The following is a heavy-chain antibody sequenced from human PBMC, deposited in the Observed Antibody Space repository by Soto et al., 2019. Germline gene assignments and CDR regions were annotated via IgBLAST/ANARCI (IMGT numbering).Heavy chain of an antibody. CDR2: FNPSPSP. V-gene: IGHV4-34*01. CDR1: GGSFSGYY. J-gene: IGHJ2*01. D-gene: IGHD6-6*01. Sequence: EPLSLTGPVYGGSFSGYYWSWIRQPPGRGLEWIGEFNPSPSPHYNPALQSRVTISVDTCKNQFSLKLSSVTAAGAAVYYCAIGARRAARVRRVEDRGLSQDWYFDLWGRGTLVTVS. CDR3: AIGARRAARVRRVEDRGLSQDWYFDL.